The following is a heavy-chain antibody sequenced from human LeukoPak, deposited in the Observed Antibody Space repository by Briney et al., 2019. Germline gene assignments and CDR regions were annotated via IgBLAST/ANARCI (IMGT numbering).Heavy chain of an antibody. CDR3: VGAGPYYYMDV. D-gene: IGHD6-19*01. CDR1: GGSFSGYY. Sequence: PSETLSLTCAVYGGSFSGYYWSWARQPPGKGLEWIGEINHSGSTNYNPSLKSRVTISVDTSTPQFSLTLSSVTAADTAVYYCVGAGPYYYMDVRGKGKTVTVS. J-gene: IGHJ6*03. V-gene: IGHV4-34*01. CDR2: INHSGST.